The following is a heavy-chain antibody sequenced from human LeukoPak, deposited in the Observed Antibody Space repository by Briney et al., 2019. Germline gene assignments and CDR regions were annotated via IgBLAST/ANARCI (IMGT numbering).Heavy chain of an antibody. CDR1: GFIFTTYW. CDR2: IKQDGSET. J-gene: IGHJ3*01. V-gene: IGHV3-7*01. CDR3: VRGFDGTNAFDL. Sequence: GGSLRLSCGASGFIFTTYWMNWVRQAPGKGLEWVANIKQDGSETYYVDSVKGRFTISRDNDKNSVYLQMGSLRVEDTAEYYCVRGFDGTNAFDLWGQGTMVTVSS. D-gene: IGHD3-9*01.